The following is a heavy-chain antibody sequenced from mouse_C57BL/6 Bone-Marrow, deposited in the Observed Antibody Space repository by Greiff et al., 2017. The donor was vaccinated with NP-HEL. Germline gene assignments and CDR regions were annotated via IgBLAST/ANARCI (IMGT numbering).Heavy chain of an antibody. V-gene: IGHV1-69*01. D-gene: IGHD2-4*01. Sequence: QVQLQQPGAELVMPGASVKLSCKASGYTFTSYWMHWVKQRPGQGLEWIGEIDPSDSYTNYNQKFKGKSTLTVDKSSSTAYIQLSSLTAEDSAVEYCGRDDYDDPYYAMDYWGQGASVTVST. CDR3: GRDDYDDPYYAMDY. CDR2: IDPSDSYT. CDR1: GYTFTSYW. J-gene: IGHJ4*01.